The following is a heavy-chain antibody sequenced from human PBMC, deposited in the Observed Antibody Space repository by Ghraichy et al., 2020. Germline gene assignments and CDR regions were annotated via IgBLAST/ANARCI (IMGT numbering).Heavy chain of an antibody. CDR1: GGFISSSRYY. CDR2: IYNSGNT. D-gene: IGHD6-19*01. CDR3: ARGDSSGWFFP. J-gene: IGHJ5*02. V-gene: IGHV4-61*05. Sequence: SETLSLTCSVSGGFISSSRYYWGWIRQPPGKGLEWIGYIYNSGNTNYNPSLKSRVTISVDTSKNQFSLKLSSVTAADTAVYFCARGDSSGWFFPWGQGTLVTVSS.